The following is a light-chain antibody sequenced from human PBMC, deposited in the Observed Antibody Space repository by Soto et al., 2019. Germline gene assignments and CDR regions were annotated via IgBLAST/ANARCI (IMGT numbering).Light chain of an antibody. CDR2: DVS. J-gene: IGLJ1*01. CDR1: SSDVGAYNY. V-gene: IGLV2-14*01. Sequence: QSALTQPASVSGSPGRSITISCTGTSSDVGAYNYVSWYQQYPGKAPKLMIYDVSNRPSGVSNRFSGSKSGNTASLTISGLQAEDEADYYCCSYAGRDTLYVFGGGTKLTVL. CDR3: CSYAGRDTLYV.